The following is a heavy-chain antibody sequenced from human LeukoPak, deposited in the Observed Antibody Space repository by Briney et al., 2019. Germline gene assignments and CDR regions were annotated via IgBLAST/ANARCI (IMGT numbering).Heavy chain of an antibody. D-gene: IGHD5-18*01. Sequence: HPGGSLRLSCAASGFTFSSYEMHWVRQAPGKGLEWVSYISSSGSTIYYADSVKGRFTISRDNAKNSLYLQMNSLRAEDTAVYYCAHKIYTATNWFDPWGQGTLVTVSS. J-gene: IGHJ5*02. V-gene: IGHV3-48*03. CDR2: ISSSGSTI. CDR3: AHKIYTATNWFDP. CDR1: GFTFSSYE.